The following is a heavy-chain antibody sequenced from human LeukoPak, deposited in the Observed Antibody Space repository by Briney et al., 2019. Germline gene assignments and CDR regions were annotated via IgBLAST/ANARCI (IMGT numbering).Heavy chain of an antibody. Sequence: ASVKVSCKASGYTFTSNYIHWVRQAPGQGLEWMGMIYPRDGSTSYAQKFQGRVTMTRDTSTGTAYLELSSLRSEDSAVYYCVRTPPNWGADFWGQGTLVTVSS. CDR1: GYTFTSNY. J-gene: IGHJ4*02. D-gene: IGHD7-27*01. CDR2: IYPRDGST. V-gene: IGHV1-46*01. CDR3: VRTPPNWGADF.